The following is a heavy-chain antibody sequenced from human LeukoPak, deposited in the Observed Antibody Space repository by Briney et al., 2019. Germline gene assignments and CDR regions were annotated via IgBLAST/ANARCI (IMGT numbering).Heavy chain of an antibody. J-gene: IGHJ4*02. CDR2: IKQDGSEK. CDR3: ARDLGSSLLYFDY. CDR1: GFTFSTYW. D-gene: IGHD2-15*01. Sequence: PGGSLRLSCAASGFTFSTYWMTWVRQAPGKGLEWVANIKQDGSEKNYVDSVKGRFTISRDNAKNSLYLQMNSLRAEDTAVYYCARDLGSSLLYFDYWGQGTLVTVSS. V-gene: IGHV3-7*01.